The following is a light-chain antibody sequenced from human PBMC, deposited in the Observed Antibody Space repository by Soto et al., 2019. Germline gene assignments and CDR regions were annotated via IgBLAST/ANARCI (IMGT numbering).Light chain of an antibody. J-gene: IGLJ1*01. CDR2: EVS. Sequence: HSVLTQPASVSGSAGQSITISCTGTSSDIGGYNYVSWYQHHPGKAPKLIIYEVSNRPSGVSNRFSGSKSGDTASLTISGLQAEDEADYYCSSYTSSNTLNYVFGTGTKVTVL. CDR3: SSYTSSNTLNYV. CDR1: SSDIGGYNY. V-gene: IGLV2-14*01.